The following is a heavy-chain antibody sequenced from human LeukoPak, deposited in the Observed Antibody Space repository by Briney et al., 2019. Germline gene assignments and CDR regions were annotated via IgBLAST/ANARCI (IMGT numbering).Heavy chain of an antibody. CDR3: ARGEGQRQLVHIH. CDR2: INHSGST. Sequence: SETLSLTCAVCGGSFSGYYYTWIRQPPGKGLEWIGEINHSGSTTYNPSLNSRVIILVDTSENQFSLKLRSVTAADTAVYYCARGEGQRQLVHIHWGQGTLVTVS. V-gene: IGHV4-34*01. D-gene: IGHD6-13*01. CDR1: GGSFSGYY. J-gene: IGHJ4*02.